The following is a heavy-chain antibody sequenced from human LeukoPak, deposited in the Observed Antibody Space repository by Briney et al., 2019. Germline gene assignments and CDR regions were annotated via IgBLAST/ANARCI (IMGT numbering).Heavy chain of an antibody. J-gene: IGHJ4*02. CDR3: ARDRESNSGSYYDY. V-gene: IGHV4-30-4*08. Sequence: PSQTLSLTCTVSGGSISSGDYYWSWIRQPPGKGLEWIGYIYYSGSTYYNPSLKSRVTISVDTSKNQFSLKLSSVTAADTAVYYCARDRESNSGSYYDYWGQGTLVTVSS. D-gene: IGHD1-26*01. CDR1: GGSISSGDYY. CDR2: IYYSGST.